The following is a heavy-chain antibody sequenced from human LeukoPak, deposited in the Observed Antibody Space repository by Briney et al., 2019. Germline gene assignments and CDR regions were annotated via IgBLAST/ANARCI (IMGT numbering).Heavy chain of an antibody. Sequence: GASVKVSCKASGGTFSSYAISWVRQAPGQGLEWMGWMNPNSGNTGYAQKFQGRVTMTRSTYISTAYMELSSLRSEDTAVYYCAVTRGHSGYDFRFDYWGQGALVTVSS. D-gene: IGHD5-12*01. V-gene: IGHV1-8*02. CDR2: MNPNSGNT. J-gene: IGHJ4*02. CDR3: AVTRGHSGYDFRFDY. CDR1: GGTFSSYA.